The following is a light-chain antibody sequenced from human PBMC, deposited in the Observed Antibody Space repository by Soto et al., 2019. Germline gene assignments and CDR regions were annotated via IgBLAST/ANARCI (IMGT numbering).Light chain of an antibody. Sequence: QSALTQPASVSGSPGQSITISCGGTSSDVGAYIYVSWYQQYPGKAPKLLIYGVKNRPSGVSYRFSASKSAFTASLTISGLQAEDEAHYYCSSYTTSYFYVFGPGTKLTVL. CDR2: GVK. J-gene: IGLJ1*01. CDR3: SSYTTSYFYV. V-gene: IGLV2-14*01. CDR1: SSDVGAYIY.